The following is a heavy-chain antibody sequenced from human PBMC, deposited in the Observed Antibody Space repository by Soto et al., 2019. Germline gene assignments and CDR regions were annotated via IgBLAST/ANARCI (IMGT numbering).Heavy chain of an antibody. CDR1: GDSISRYY. CDR2: IYYSGET. Sequence: QVQLQESGPGLVKPSETLSLTCTVSGDSISRYYWSWLRLSPGKGLEWIGYIYYSGETNYNPSVKSRVTISVDRTKNQLSLKLSSVTAADTAVYYCARDQGGEFLKGSGMDVWGQGTTVTVSS. CDR3: ARDQGGEFLKGSGMDV. J-gene: IGHJ6*02. V-gene: IGHV4-59*01. D-gene: IGHD3-10*01.